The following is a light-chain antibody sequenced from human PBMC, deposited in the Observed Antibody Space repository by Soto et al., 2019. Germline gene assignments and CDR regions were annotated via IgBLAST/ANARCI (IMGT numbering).Light chain of an antibody. CDR1: SSDFGSYKF. J-gene: IGLJ1*01. V-gene: IGLV2-23*01. CDR3: SSYGGSNTFV. CDR2: ETS. Sequence: QSVLTQPASVSGSPGQSVTISCTGTSSDFGSYKFVSWYRHHPGKVPKVIIYETSKRPSGVSDRFSGSKSGNTASLTISGLQAEDEADYYCSSYGGSNTFVFGTGTKVTVL.